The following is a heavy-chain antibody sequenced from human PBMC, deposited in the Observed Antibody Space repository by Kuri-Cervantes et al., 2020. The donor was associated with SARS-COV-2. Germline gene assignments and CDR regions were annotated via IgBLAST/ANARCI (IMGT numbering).Heavy chain of an antibody. V-gene: IGHV1-18*01. D-gene: IGHD6-19*01. CDR2: ISAYNGNT. J-gene: IGHJ6*02. CDR1: GGTFSSYG. Sequence: ASVKVSCKASGGTFSSYGISWVRQAPGQGLEWMGWISAYNGNTNYAQKLQGRVTMTTDTSTSTAYMELRSLRSDDTAVYYCARDRGSSGWSWVYYYYGMDVWGQGSLVTVSS. CDR3: ARDRGSSGWSWVYYYYGMDV.